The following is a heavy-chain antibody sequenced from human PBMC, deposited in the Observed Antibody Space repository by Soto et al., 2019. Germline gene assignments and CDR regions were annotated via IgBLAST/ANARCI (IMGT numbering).Heavy chain of an antibody. CDR2: IHSDGSST. Sequence: EVQLVESEGGLVQPGGSLRLSCAASGFTFSYYWRHWVRQAPGQGLVWVSRIHSDGSSTTYADSVKGRFTISRDNAKNTLYLQMNSLRAEDTAVYYCARGDRGAFDLWGQGTMVTVPS. CDR1: GFTFSYYW. CDR3: ARGDRGAFDL. J-gene: IGHJ3*01. V-gene: IGHV3-74*01. D-gene: IGHD2-21*02.